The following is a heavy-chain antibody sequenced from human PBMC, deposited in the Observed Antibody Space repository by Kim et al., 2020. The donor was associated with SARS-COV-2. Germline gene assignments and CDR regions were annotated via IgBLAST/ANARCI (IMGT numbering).Heavy chain of an antibody. V-gene: IGHV1-46*01. J-gene: IGHJ2*01. Sequence: ASVKVSCKASGYTFTSYYMHWVRQAPGQGLEWMGIINPSGGSTSYAQKFQGRVTMTRDTSTSTVYMELSSLRSEDTAVYYCARDLGRGDANWYFDLWGRGTLVTVSS. D-gene: IGHD2-21*02. CDR1: GYTFTSYY. CDR2: INPSGGST. CDR3: ARDLGRGDANWYFDL.